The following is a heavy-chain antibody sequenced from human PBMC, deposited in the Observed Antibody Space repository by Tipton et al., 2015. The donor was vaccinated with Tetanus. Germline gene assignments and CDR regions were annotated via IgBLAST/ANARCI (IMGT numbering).Heavy chain of an antibody. J-gene: IGHJ4*02. CDR3: ARLFSSGWYWFDY. D-gene: IGHD6-19*01. CDR1: GFSFSNYW. Sequence: SLRLSCAASGFSFSNYWMHWVRQAPGKGLVWVSRIDSDGRSTNYADSVKGRFTISRDNAKNTLYLQMNSLRAEDTAVYYCARLFSSGWYWFDYWGQGTLVTVSS. V-gene: IGHV3-74*01. CDR2: IDSDGRST.